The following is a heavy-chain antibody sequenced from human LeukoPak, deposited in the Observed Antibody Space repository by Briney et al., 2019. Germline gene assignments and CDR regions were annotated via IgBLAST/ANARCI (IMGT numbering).Heavy chain of an antibody. D-gene: IGHD6-19*01. Sequence: GGSLRLSCTASGFTFGDYAMSWVRQAPGKGLEWVGSIRSKAYGGTTEYAASVKGRFTISRDDSKSIAYLQMNSLKTEDTAVYYCTRVDSSGWYYFDYWGQGTLVTVSS. CDR1: GFTFGDYA. CDR3: TRVDSSGWYYFDY. CDR2: IRSKAYGGTT. V-gene: IGHV3-49*04. J-gene: IGHJ4*02.